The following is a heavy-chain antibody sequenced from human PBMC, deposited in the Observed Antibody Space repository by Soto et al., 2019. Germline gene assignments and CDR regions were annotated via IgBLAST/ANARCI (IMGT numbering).Heavy chain of an antibody. CDR1: GGSFSGYF. D-gene: IGHD3-22*01. CDR3: ARGYYYDSSGYSLLWNY. CDR2: IHHSGST. Sequence: SETLSLTCAVYGGSFSGYFWSWIRQPPGKGLEWIGEIHHSGSTNCNPSLKSRVTISVDTSKNQFSLKLSSVTAADTAVYYCARGYYYDSSGYSLLWNYWGQGTLVTVSS. J-gene: IGHJ4*02. V-gene: IGHV4-34*01.